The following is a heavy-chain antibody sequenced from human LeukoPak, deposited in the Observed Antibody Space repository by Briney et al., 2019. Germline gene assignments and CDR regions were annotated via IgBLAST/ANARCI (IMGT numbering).Heavy chain of an antibody. CDR1: GGSISSSSYY. D-gene: IGHD6-19*01. CDR2: IYYSGST. Sequence: PSETLSLTCTVSGGSISSSSYYWGWIRQPPGKGLEWIGSIYYSGSTYYNPSLKSRVTISVDTSKNQFSLKLSSVTAADTAVYYCAREGAVAGTRYFQHWGQGTLVTVSS. V-gene: IGHV4-39*07. J-gene: IGHJ1*01. CDR3: AREGAVAGTRYFQH.